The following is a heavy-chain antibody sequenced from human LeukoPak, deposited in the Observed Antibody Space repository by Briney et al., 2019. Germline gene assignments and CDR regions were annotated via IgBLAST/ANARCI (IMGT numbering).Heavy chain of an antibody. V-gene: IGHV1-69*02. CDR3: ARGLNSGYYYVSAFDI. D-gene: IGHD3-22*01. CDR1: AGSFTSYT. CDR2: IIPILGIA. Sequence: ASVKVCCKASAGSFTSYTISWVRQAPGQGLGWMGRIIPILGIANYAQKFQGRVTITADKSTSTAYMELSSLRSEDTAVYYCARGLNSGYYYVSAFDIWGQGTMATVSS. J-gene: IGHJ3*02.